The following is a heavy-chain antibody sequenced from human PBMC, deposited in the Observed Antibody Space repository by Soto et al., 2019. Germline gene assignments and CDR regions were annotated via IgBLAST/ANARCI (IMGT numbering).Heavy chain of an antibody. V-gene: IGHV3-9*01. J-gene: IGHJ4*02. CDR1: GVDFAEYA. D-gene: IGHD6-19*01. CDR3: AKDHLGGAVAVPFFDY. CDR2: ITWNSGNI. Sequence: GGSLRLSCTASGVDFAEYAVHWVRQAPGKGLEWVSGITWNSGNIGYADSAKGRFTISRDNANNSLFLQMNSLRPEDTAVYYCAKDHLGGAVAVPFFDYRGQGALVTVSS.